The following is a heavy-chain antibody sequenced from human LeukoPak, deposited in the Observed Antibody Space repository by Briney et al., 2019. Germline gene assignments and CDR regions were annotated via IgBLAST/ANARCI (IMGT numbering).Heavy chain of an antibody. CDR3: ATHDRGDYVAPY. J-gene: IGHJ4*02. Sequence: SETLSLTCTVSGDSIISSSYYCGWIRQPPGKGLEWIGSIYYSGSTYYNPSLKSRVTISVDTSKNQFSLKLTSVTAADTAVYFCATHDRGDYVAPYWGQGTLVPVSS. V-gene: IGHV4-39*01. D-gene: IGHD4-17*01. CDR1: GDSIISSSYY. CDR2: IYYSGST.